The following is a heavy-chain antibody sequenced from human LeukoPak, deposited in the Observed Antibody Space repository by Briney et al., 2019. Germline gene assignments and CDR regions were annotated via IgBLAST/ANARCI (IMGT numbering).Heavy chain of an antibody. Sequence: PGGSLRLSCAASGFTFSSYAMSWVRQAPGKGLEWVSAISGSGGSTYYADSVEGRFTTSRDNSKNTLYLQMNSLRAEDTAVYYCAKEGRGYCGSTSCRDFDYWGQGTLVTVSS. CDR1: GFTFSSYA. D-gene: IGHD2-2*01. CDR3: AKEGRGYCGSTSCRDFDY. V-gene: IGHV3-23*01. CDR2: ISGSGGST. J-gene: IGHJ4*02.